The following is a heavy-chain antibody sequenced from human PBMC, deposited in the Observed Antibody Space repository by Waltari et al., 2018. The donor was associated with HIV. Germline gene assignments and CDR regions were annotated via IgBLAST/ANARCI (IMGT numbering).Heavy chain of an antibody. J-gene: IGHJ4*02. CDR2: ISHSGNA. V-gene: IGHV4-34*01. CDR3: ARRQLPGYTSGWSH. CDR1: GGSVSGYY. Sequence: QVKLQQWGAGRLKPSETLSLTCAVHGGSVSGYYWSWIRQSPGTPLEWIGEISHSGNANYSPSLKSRVTISITTSKNQVSFRLTSVTAADTAIYYCARRQLPGYTSGWSHWGQGALITVSS. D-gene: IGHD6-19*01.